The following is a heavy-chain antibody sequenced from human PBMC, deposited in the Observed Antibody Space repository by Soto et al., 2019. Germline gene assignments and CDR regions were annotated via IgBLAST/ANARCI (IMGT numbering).Heavy chain of an antibody. CDR3: ARAGGSSSWYGPIKNWFDT. CDR1: GGTFSSYA. V-gene: IGHV1-69*13. D-gene: IGHD6-13*01. J-gene: IGHJ5*02. CDR2: IIPIFGTA. Sequence: SVKVSCKASGGTFSSYAISWVRQAPGQGLEWMGGIIPIFGTANYAQKFQGRVTITADESTSTAYMELSSLRSEDTAVYYCARAGGSSSWYGPIKNWFDTWGQGTLVTVSS.